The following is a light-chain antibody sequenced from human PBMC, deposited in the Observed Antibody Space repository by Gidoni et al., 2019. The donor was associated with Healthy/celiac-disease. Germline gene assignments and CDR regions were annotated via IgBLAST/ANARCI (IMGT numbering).Light chain of an antibody. V-gene: IGKV1-5*03. CDR2: KAS. J-gene: IGKJ1*01. Sequence: DIQMTHSPSTLSASVGDRVTITCRASQRISSWFAWYQQKPGKAPKLLIYKASSLESGVPSRFSGSGCGKEFTLTISSLQPDDFANYYCQQYNSYWTFGQXTKVEIK. CDR3: QQYNSYWT. CDR1: QRISSW.